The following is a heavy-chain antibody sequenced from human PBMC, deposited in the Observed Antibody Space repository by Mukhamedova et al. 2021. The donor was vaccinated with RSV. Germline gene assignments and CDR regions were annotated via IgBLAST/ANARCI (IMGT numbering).Heavy chain of an antibody. Sequence: VRQAPGQGLEWMGWISHYNDNTYAQKFQGRVTMTTDTITSTAYMELRSLRSDDTAVYFCAREVGAATGRSVDYWGQGTLVTVSS. J-gene: IGHJ4*02. CDR2: ISHYNDNT. CDR3: AREVGAATGRSVDY. D-gene: IGHD6-13*01. V-gene: IGHV1-18*01.